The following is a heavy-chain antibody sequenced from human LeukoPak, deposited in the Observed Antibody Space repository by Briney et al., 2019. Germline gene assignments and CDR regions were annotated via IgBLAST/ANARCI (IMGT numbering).Heavy chain of an antibody. D-gene: IGHD2-2*01. Sequence: GASVKVSCKAPGYTFTSYAMHWVRQAPGQRLEWMGWINAGNGNTKYSQKFQGRVTITRDTSASTAYMELSSLRSEDTAVYYCARGRRRSLLVVPAEGWFDPWGQGTLVTVSS. CDR2: INAGNGNT. CDR1: GYTFTSYA. CDR3: ARGRRRSLLVVPAEGWFDP. J-gene: IGHJ5*02. V-gene: IGHV1-3*01.